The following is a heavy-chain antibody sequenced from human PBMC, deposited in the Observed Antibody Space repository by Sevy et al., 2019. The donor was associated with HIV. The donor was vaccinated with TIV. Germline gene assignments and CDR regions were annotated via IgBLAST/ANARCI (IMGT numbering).Heavy chain of an antibody. J-gene: IGHJ4*02. Sequence: GGCLRLSCATFGFNFRNSWMAWVRQTPGKGLEFLADIKQDGYETYYVDSVKGRFTISRDNAKNSLHLQMNSLRAEDTAMYFCVRVQEEGASVLDYWGQGTPVTVSS. CDR3: VRVQEEGASVLDY. V-gene: IGHV3-7*03. CDR1: GFNFRNSW. D-gene: IGHD1-26*01. CDR2: IKQDGYET.